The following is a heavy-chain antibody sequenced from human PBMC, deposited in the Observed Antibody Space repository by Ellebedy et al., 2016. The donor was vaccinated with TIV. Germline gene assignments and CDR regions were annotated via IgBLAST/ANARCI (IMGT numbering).Heavy chain of an antibody. J-gene: IGHJ3*01. V-gene: IGHV3-9*03. Sequence: SLKISCTASGFTYENYAMHWVRQAPGKGLEWVSGISWNSDTIGYADSVKGRFSISRDNAKNSLYLQMDSLRAEDMALYYCVKDTSGWYGSKAFDFWGQGTTVNVSS. CDR3: VKDTSGWYGSKAFDF. D-gene: IGHD6-19*01. CDR2: ISWNSDTI. CDR1: GFTYENYA.